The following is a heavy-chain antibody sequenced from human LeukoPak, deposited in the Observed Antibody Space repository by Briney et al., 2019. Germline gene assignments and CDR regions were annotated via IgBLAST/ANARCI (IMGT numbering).Heavy chain of an antibody. CDR2: ISYDGSNK. Sequence: GGSLRLSCAASGFTFSTHTLHWVRQAPGKGLEWVAIISYDGSNKHYADSVKGRFTISRDNSRSTLYLQMNSLRSEDTAVYFCARDPVGGDSNLNPFFDYWGQGTLVTVSS. V-gene: IGHV3-30-3*01. CDR3: ARDPVGGDSNLNPFFDY. D-gene: IGHD2-21*02. CDR1: GFTFSTHT. J-gene: IGHJ4*02.